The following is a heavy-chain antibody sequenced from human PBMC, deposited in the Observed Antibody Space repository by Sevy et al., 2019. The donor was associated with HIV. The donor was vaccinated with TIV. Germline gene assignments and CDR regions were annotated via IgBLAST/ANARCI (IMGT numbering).Heavy chain of an antibody. J-gene: IGHJ4*02. Sequence: GESLKISCAASGFTFNNYAMSWVRQAPGKGLEWVSVISYSVASTYYADSVKGQFTISRDNSKNTLYLQMNSLRAEDTAVYYCAKDRVSGSYYAGDLDYWGQGTLVTVSS. CDR1: GFTFNNYA. D-gene: IGHD1-26*01. CDR2: ISYSVAST. CDR3: AKDRVSGSYYAGDLDY. V-gene: IGHV3-23*01.